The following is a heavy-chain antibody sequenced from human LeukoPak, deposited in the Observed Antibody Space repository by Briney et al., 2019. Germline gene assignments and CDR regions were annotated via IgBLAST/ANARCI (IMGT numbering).Heavy chain of an antibody. V-gene: IGHV4-59*01. CDR2: IYYSGST. D-gene: IGHD4-11*01. CDR3: ARLRGNYVPDS. Sequence: SETLSLTCSVSGGSMSGYYWTWIRQPPGKGLEWIGYIYYSGSTNYNPSLKSRLTIAVDTSKNQFSLRLGSVTAADTAVYYGARLRGNYVPDSWGQGTLVTVSS. CDR1: GGSMSGYY. J-gene: IGHJ4*02.